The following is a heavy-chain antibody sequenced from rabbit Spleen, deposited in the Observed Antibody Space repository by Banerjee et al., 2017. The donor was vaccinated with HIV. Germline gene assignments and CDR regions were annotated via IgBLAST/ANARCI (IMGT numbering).Heavy chain of an antibody. V-gene: IGHV1S45*01. D-gene: IGHD4-1*01. CDR2: IYADSSGST. Sequence: QELLEESGGGLVKPGGSLTLTCKASGVSFSSSDYMCWVRQAPGKGLEYIACIYADSSGSTWYASWAKGRFTISKTSSTTVTLQMTSLTAADTATYFCARDLDDVIGWNFGWWGQGTLVTVS. J-gene: IGHJ3*01. CDR1: GVSFSSSDY. CDR3: ARDLDDVIGWNFGW.